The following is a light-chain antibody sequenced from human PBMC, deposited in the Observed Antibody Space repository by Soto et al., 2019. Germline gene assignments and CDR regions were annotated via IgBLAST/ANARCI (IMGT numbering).Light chain of an antibody. CDR3: CSYAGSSTV. CDR2: EVT. CDR1: SSDVGSYNL. J-gene: IGLJ2*01. V-gene: IGLV2-23*02. Sequence: QSALTQPAYVSGSPGQSITISCTGTSSDVGSYNLVSWYQQHPGKAPKLLIYEVTKRPSGFSNRFSGSKSGNTAALTISGLQAEDEADYHCCSYAGSSTVFGGRTQLTVL.